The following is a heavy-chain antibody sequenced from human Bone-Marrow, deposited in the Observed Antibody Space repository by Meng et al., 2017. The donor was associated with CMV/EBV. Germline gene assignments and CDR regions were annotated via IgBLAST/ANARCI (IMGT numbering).Heavy chain of an antibody. CDR2: INPNSGGT. J-gene: IGHJ4*02. CDR3: AREAFGAMADY. CDR1: GYTFTGYY. V-gene: IGHV1-2*02. Sequence: ASVKVSCKASGYTFTGYYMHWVRQAPGQGLEWMGWINPNSGGTNYAQKFQGRVTVARDTSISTAYMELSRLRSDDTAVYYCAREAFGAMADYWGQGTLVTVSS. D-gene: IGHD3-16*01.